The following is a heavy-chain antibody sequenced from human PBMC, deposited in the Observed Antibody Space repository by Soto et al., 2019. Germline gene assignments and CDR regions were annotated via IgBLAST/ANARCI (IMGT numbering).Heavy chain of an antibody. V-gene: IGHV1-69*13. J-gene: IGHJ6*02. CDR1: GGTFSSYA. CDR3: ARLRTYSSSSSYYYGMDV. D-gene: IGHD6-6*01. Sequence: ASVKVSCKASGGTFSSYAISWVRQAPGQGLEWMGGIIPIFGTANYAQKFQGRVTITADESTSTAYMELSSLRSEDAAVYYCARLRTYSSSSSYYYGMDVWGQGTTVTVSS. CDR2: IIPIFGTA.